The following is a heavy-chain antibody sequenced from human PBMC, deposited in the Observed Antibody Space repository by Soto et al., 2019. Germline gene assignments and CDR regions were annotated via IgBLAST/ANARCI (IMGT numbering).Heavy chain of an antibody. CDR1: GFSFSSSS. V-gene: IGHV3-23*01. Sequence: GGSLRLSFAAPGFSFSSSSMSWVRQAPGEGLEWVSLISVPGGSANYADSVKGRFTISIDNSKNMVYLQMNSLRAEDTAVYYCGGHWYNYWGQGTLVTVSS. CDR2: ISVPGGSA. D-gene: IGHD1-20*01. CDR3: GGHWYNY. J-gene: IGHJ4*02.